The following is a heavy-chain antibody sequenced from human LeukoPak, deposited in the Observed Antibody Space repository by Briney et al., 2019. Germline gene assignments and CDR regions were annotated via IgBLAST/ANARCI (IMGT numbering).Heavy chain of an antibody. V-gene: IGHV1-18*01. Sequence: ASVKVSCNASGYTFTSYAMNWVRQPPGQGLEWMGWISAYNGNTNYAQKLQGRVTMTTDTTTSTASMELRSLRSDDTAVYYCARDVWFGERNFDYWGQGTLVTVSS. CDR2: ISAYNGNT. J-gene: IGHJ4*02. CDR1: GYTFTSYA. D-gene: IGHD3-10*01. CDR3: ARDVWFGERNFDY.